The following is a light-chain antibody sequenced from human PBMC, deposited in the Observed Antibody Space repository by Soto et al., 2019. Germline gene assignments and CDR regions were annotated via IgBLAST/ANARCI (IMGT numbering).Light chain of an antibody. CDR2: DAS. J-gene: IGKJ4*01. Sequence: EIVLTQSPATLSLSPGERATLSCRASQSVSSYLGWYQQKPGQAPRLLIYDASNRAPGIPARFSGSGSRTSCTLAISGLEPDDFAGYCCQRRRDWSSTFGGGTKVQIK. CDR3: QRRRDWSST. V-gene: IGKV3-11*01. CDR1: QSVSSY.